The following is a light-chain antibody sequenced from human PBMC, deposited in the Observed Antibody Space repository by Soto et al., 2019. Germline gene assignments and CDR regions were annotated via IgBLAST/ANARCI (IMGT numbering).Light chain of an antibody. CDR1: RSNIGSNF. CDR2: RNN. J-gene: IGLJ3*02. V-gene: IGLV1-47*01. CDR3: AAWDDTLDAQV. Sequence: QSVLTQSPSASGTPGQRVTISCSGSRSNIGSNFVYWYQHVPGTAPRLLIHRNNERPSGVPDRFSGSKSGTSVSLAISGLRSDDEATYYCAAWDDTLDAQVFGGGTKLTVL.